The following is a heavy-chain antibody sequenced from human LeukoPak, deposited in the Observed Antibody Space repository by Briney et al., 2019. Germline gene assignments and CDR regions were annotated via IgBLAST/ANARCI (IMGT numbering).Heavy chain of an antibody. CDR2: LYHTGRS. CDR3: ARENAVTTHPFDS. V-gene: IGHV4-30-4*01. J-gene: IGHJ4*02. CDR1: GGSLTNGDYF. Sequence: KPSETLSLTCTVSGGSLTNGDYFWSWLRQPPGKGLECVGYLYHTGRSYYNPSLKTRLTLSMDTSKNQFSLRLSSVTAADTAVYYCARENAVTTHPFDSWGQGTLVTVSS. D-gene: IGHD4-17*01.